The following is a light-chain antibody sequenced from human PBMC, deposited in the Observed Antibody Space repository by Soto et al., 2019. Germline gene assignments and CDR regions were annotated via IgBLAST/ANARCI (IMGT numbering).Light chain of an antibody. CDR2: AAS. CDR1: QSISSY. Sequence: DIPMTQSPSSLSASVGDRVTITCRASQSISSYVTWYQQKPGTDPKLLIYAASSLQRGVPSRFRGSGTGTDVTLTIRSLQPEDVATYYCQRIYSTPVTFGQGTKVEIK. V-gene: IGKV1-39*01. CDR3: QRIYSTPVT. J-gene: IGKJ1*01.